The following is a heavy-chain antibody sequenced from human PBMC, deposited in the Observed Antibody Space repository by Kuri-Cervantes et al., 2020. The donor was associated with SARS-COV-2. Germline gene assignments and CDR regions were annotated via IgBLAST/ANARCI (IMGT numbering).Heavy chain of an antibody. CDR3: ANYYYDKRGYYYGWFDP. Sequence: LRLTCTVAGGSISSGDYFWSWIRQPPGKGLEWIGYIYSSGSTYYNPSLKSRVTMSVDRSKNQFSLKLTSVTAADTAVYYCANYYYDKRGYYYGWFDPWGQGTLVTVSS. CDR2: IYSSGST. V-gene: IGHV4-30-4*01. J-gene: IGHJ5*02. D-gene: IGHD3-22*01. CDR1: GGSISSGDYF.